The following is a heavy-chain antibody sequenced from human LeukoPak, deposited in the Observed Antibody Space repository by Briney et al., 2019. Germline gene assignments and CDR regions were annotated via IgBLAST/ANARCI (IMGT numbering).Heavy chain of an antibody. J-gene: IGHJ4*02. D-gene: IGHD6-19*01. CDR1: GFTFSSYS. CDR3: AREVQSSGWYEPFDY. Sequence: PGGSLRLSCAASGFTFSSYSMNWVRQAPGKGLEWVSSISSSSSYIYYADSVKGRFTISRDNAKNSLYLQMNSLRAEDAAVYYCAREVQSSGWYEPFDYWGQGTLVTVSS. V-gene: IGHV3-21*01. CDR2: ISSSSSYI.